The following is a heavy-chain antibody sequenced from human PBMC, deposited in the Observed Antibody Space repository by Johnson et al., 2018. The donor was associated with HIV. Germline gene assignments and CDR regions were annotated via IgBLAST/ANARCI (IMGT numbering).Heavy chain of an antibody. CDR3: ANGYLYYFDSSGYYYTAFDL. J-gene: IGHJ3*01. Sequence: QVQLVESGGGVVQPGGSLRLSCAASAFTFSSYDMHWVRQAPGKGLGWAAFIRSDGSNKYYVDSVKGRFTISRDNSKITLYLQMHSLRAPDMAVYYCANGYLYYFDSSGYYYTAFDLWGQGTMVTVSS. CDR1: AFTFSSYD. D-gene: IGHD3-22*01. V-gene: IGHV3-30*02. CDR2: IRSDGSNK.